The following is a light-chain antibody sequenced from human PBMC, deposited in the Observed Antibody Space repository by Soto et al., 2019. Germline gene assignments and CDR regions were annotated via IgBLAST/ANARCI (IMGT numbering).Light chain of an antibody. V-gene: IGKV3-20*01. Sequence: EIVLTQSPGTLSLSPGERATLSCRASQSVSSSYLAWYQQKPGQAPRLLIYGASSRATGIPDRFSGSGSGTGFNLTISRLEPEDFAVYYCQQYGSSLFTFGPGTKVDIK. CDR1: QSVSSSY. J-gene: IGKJ3*01. CDR2: GAS. CDR3: QQYGSSLFT.